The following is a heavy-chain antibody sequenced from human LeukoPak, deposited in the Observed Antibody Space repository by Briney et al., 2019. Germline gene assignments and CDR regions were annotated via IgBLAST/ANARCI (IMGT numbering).Heavy chain of an antibody. CDR3: ARVDLLTGYYFFDY. Sequence: VASVKVSCKASGGTFSNYAISWVRQAPGQGLEWMGGIIPIFGTANYAQKFRGRVTITADKSTRTAYMELSSLGSDETAVYYCARVDLLTGYYFFDYWGQGTLVTVSS. V-gene: IGHV1-69*06. D-gene: IGHD3-9*01. CDR2: IIPIFGTA. J-gene: IGHJ4*02. CDR1: GGTFSNYA.